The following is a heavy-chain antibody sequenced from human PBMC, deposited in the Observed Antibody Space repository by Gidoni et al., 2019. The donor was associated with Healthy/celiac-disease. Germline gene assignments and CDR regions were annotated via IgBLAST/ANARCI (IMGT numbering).Heavy chain of an antibody. J-gene: IGHJ4*02. CDR1: GGSFSGYY. D-gene: IGHD6-19*01. Sequence: QVQLQQWGAGLLKPSETLSLTCAVYGGSFSGYYWSWIRQPPGKGLEWIGEINHSGSTNYNPSLKSRVTISVDTSKNQFSLKLSSVTAADTAVYYCARSIAVAGCPGYWGQGTLVTVSS. V-gene: IGHV4-34*01. CDR3: ARSIAVAGCPGY. CDR2: INHSGST.